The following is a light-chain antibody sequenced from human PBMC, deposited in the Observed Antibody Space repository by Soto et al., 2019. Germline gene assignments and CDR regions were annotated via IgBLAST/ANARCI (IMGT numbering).Light chain of an antibody. V-gene: IGKV4-1*01. CDR3: QQYYSSSSIT. J-gene: IGKJ5*01. Sequence: DIVMTQSPDSLAVSLGERATIHCKSSQSVXXSSNNKNYLAWYQQKPGQPPKLLLSWASTRESGVPDRFSGSGSGTDFTLTISSLQAEDVAVYYCQQYYSSSSITFGQGTRLEIK. CDR2: WAS. CDR1: QSVXXSSNNKNY.